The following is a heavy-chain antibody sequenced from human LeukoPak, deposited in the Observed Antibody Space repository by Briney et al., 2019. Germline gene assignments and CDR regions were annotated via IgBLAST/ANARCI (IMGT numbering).Heavy chain of an antibody. Sequence: PSETLSLTCTVSDDPINSGVYYWNWIRQPAGKGLEWIGHIYTSGTTTNSNPSLKSRVAISLDTSKNQFSLKPSSVTAADTAVYYCARHGKDIVVAYFDYWGQGTLVTVSS. J-gene: IGHJ4*02. CDR1: DDPINSGVYY. D-gene: IGHD2-2*01. CDR2: IYTSGTTT. V-gene: IGHV4-61*09. CDR3: ARHGKDIVVAYFDY.